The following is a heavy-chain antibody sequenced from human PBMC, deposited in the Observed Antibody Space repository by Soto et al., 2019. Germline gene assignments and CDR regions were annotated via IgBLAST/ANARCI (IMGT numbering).Heavy chain of an antibody. V-gene: IGHV3-49*03. Sequence: PGGSLRLSCTASGFTFGYYAMSWFRQSPGKGLEWVGFIRSKAYGGTTEYAASVKGRFTISRDDSKSIAYLQMNSLKTEDTAVYYCTRGLGPLWFGDPIDYWGQGTLVTVSS. CDR2: IRSKAYGGTT. CDR3: TRGLGPLWFGDPIDY. D-gene: IGHD3-10*01. J-gene: IGHJ4*02. CDR1: GFTFGYYA.